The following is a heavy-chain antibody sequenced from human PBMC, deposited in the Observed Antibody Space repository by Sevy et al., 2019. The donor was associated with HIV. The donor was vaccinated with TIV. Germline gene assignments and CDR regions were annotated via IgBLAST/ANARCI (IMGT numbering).Heavy chain of an antibody. V-gene: IGHV3-23*01. CDR3: AKSMGGFDAFDI. D-gene: IGHD6-25*01. CDR2: ISGNGVST. Sequence: GGSLRLSCAASGFTFSSYDMSWVRQAPGKGLEWVSVISGNGVSTYYADSVKGRFTISRDNSKNTLYLQLNSLRAEDTAVYYCAKSMGGFDAFDIWGQGTMVTVSS. CDR1: GFTFSSYD. J-gene: IGHJ3*02.